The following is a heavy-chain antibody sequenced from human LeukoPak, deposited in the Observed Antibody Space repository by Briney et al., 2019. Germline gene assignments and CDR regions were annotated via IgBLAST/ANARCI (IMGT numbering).Heavy chain of an antibody. D-gene: IGHD3-22*01. Sequence: PGGSLRLSCAASGFTFSSYSMNWVRQAPGKGLEWVSSISSSSSYIYYADSVKGRFTISRDNAKNSLYLQMNSLRAEDTAVYYCARDFDSPDDSSKGEVDCWGQGTLVTVSS. CDR2: ISSSSSYI. CDR3: ARDFDSPDDSSKGEVDC. V-gene: IGHV3-21*01. CDR1: GFTFSSYS. J-gene: IGHJ4*02.